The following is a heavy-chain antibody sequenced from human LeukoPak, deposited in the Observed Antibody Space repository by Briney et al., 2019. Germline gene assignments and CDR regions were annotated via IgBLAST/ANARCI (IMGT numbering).Heavy chain of an antibody. CDR3: AAAPYDFWSGYHLQPNYYYYYMDV. J-gene: IGHJ6*03. D-gene: IGHD3-3*01. CDR2: IVVGSGNT. CDR1: GFTFTSSA. V-gene: IGHV1-58*01. Sequence: GASVKVSCKASGFTFTSSAVQWVRQGRGQRLEWIGWIVVGSGNTNYAQKFQERVTITRDMSTSTAYMELSSLRSEDTAVYYCAAAPYDFWSGYHLQPNYYYYYMDVWGKGTTVTVSS.